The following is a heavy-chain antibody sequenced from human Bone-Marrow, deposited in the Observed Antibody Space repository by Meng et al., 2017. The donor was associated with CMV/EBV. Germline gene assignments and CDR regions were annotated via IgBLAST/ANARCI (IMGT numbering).Heavy chain of an antibody. D-gene: IGHD1-26*01. CDR2: IIPIFGTA. CDR1: GGTFSSYA. J-gene: IGHJ4*02. V-gene: IGHV1-69*12. Sequence: QVQPVQVGAEVKKPGSPVKVPCKASGGTFSSYAISWVRQAPGQGLEWMGGIIPIFGTANYAQKFQGRVTITADESTSTAYMELSSLRSEDTAVYYCARDYEIRGVGAWGYWGQGTLVTVAS. CDR3: ARDYEIRGVGAWGY.